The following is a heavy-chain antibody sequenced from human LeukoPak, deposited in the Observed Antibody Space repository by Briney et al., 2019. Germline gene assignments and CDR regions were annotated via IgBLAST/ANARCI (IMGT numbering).Heavy chain of an antibody. CDR3: ARIVATSYFDY. D-gene: IGHD5-12*01. Sequence: LSLTCTVSGGSISSYYWSWIRQAPGKGLEWVSYISSSGSTIYYADSVKGRFTISRDNAKNSLYLQMNSLRAEDTAVYYCARIVATSYFDYWGQGTLVTVSS. CDR2: ISSSGSTI. V-gene: IGHV3-11*04. CDR1: GGSISSYY. J-gene: IGHJ4*02.